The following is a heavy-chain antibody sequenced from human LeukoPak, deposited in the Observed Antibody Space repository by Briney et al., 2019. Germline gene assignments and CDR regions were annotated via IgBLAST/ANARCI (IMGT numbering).Heavy chain of an antibody. J-gene: IGHJ4*02. CDR1: GYSISSGYY. Sequence: SETLSLTCTVSGYSISSGYYWAWIRQPPGKGLEWIGSIFHTGSTYHNPSLKSRVTISVDTSKNQFSLRLNSVTAADTAVYYCARDHSSSSEDYWGQGTLVTVSS. D-gene: IGHD6-13*01. V-gene: IGHV4-38-2*02. CDR2: IFHTGST. CDR3: ARDHSSSSEDY.